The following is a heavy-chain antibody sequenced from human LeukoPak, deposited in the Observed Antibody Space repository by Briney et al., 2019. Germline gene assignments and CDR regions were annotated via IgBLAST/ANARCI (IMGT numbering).Heavy chain of an antibody. D-gene: IGHD3-3*01. J-gene: IGHJ4*02. CDR3: ARGDRAGFWSGYYPYYFDY. CDR1: GGSISNSRYY. Sequence: SETLSLTCSVSGGSISNSRYYWGWLRQPPGKGLEWIGYIYYSGSTNYNPSLKSRVTISVDTSKNQFSLKLSSVTAADTAVYYCARGDRAGFWSGYYPYYFDYWGQGTLVTVSS. V-gene: IGHV4-61*05. CDR2: IYYSGST.